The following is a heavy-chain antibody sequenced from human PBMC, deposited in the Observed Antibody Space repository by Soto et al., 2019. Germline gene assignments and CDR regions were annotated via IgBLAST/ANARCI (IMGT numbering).Heavy chain of an antibody. CDR2: IYYSGST. Sequence: QVQLQESGPGLVKPSETLSLTCTVSGGSVSSGSYYWSWIRQPPGKGLEWIGYIYYSGSTNYNPSLQSRVTISVDTSKNQFSLKLSSVTAADTAVYYCARIAARPYGMDVWGQGTTVTVSS. CDR3: ARIAARPYGMDV. CDR1: GGSVSSGSYY. D-gene: IGHD6-6*01. J-gene: IGHJ6*02. V-gene: IGHV4-61*01.